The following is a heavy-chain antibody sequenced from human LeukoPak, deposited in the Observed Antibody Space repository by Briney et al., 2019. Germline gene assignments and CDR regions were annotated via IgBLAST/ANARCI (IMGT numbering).Heavy chain of an antibody. CDR2: INQGGSDK. Sequence: TGGSLRLSCAASGFTFSGHWMSWVRQAPGKGLEWVANINQGGSDKYYVDSGKGRFTISRDNANNLLYLQMNSLRGEDTAVYYCTRDRSRAEDDWGQGTLVTVSS. D-gene: IGHD1-14*01. CDR3: TRDRSRAEDD. J-gene: IGHJ4*02. CDR1: GFTFSGHW. V-gene: IGHV3-7*01.